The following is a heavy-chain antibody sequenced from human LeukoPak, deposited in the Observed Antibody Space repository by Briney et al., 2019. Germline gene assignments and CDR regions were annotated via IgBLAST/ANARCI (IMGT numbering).Heavy chain of an antibody. CDR3: ARGISTYYDFWSGPDYFDY. D-gene: IGHD3-3*01. V-gene: IGHV1-3*01. Sequence: ASVKVSCKASGYTFTSYAMHWVRQAPGQRLEWMGWINAGNGNTKYSQKFQGRVTITRDTSASTAYMELSSLRSEDTAVYYCARGISTYYDFWSGPDYFDYWGQGTLVTVSS. J-gene: IGHJ4*02. CDR1: GYTFTSYA. CDR2: INAGNGNT.